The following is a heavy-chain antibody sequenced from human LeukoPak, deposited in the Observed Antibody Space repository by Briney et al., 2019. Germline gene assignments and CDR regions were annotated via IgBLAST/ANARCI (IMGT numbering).Heavy chain of an antibody. V-gene: IGHV1-46*01. CDR1: GYTFTSYY. Sequence: ASVKVSCKASGYTFTSYYMHWVRQAPGQGLEWMGIINPSGGSTSYAQKFQGRVTMTRDTSTSTVYMELSSLRSEDTAVYYCARESISRAGGPLLRRNYYYGMDVWGQGTTVTVSS. D-gene: IGHD6-6*01. J-gene: IGHJ6*02. CDR2: INPSGGST. CDR3: ARESISRAGGPLLRRNYYYGMDV.